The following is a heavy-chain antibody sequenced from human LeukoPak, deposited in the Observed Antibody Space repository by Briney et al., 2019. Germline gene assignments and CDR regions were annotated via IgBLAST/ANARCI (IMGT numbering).Heavy chain of an antibody. D-gene: IGHD6-19*01. CDR2: IYYSGST. CDR3: ARDAYSSGWYRYFDL. Sequence: SETLSLTCTVSGYSISSGYYWGWIRQPPGKGLEWIGYIYYSGSTNYNPSLKSRVTISVDTPKNQFSLKLSSVTAADTAVYYCARDAYSSGWYRYFDLWGRGTLVTVSS. J-gene: IGHJ2*01. CDR1: GYSISSGYY. V-gene: IGHV4-61*01.